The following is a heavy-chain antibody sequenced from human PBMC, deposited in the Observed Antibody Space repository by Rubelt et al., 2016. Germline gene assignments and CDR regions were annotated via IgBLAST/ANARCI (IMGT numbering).Heavy chain of an antibody. V-gene: IGHV4-39*01. CDR2: IYYSGST. J-gene: IGHJ2*01. Sequence: QLQLQESGPGLVKPSETLSLTCTVSGGSISSTDYYWGWIRQPPGKGLEWIGSIYYSGSTYYNPSLKSRVTISVDTSKNQFSLKLSSGTAADTAVHYWARRLRSYWYFDLWGRGTLVTVSS. CDR1: GGSISSTDYY. CDR3: ARRLRSYWYFDL.